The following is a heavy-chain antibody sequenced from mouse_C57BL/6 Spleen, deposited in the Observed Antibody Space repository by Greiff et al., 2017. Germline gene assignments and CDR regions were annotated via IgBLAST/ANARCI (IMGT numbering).Heavy chain of an antibody. D-gene: IGHD1-1*01. J-gene: IGHJ3*01. Sequence: VQLQQSGPELVKPGASVKIFCKASGYSFTGFYMNWVKQSPEKRLEWIGEVNPSTGGTTYNQKFKAKATLTVDKSSSTAYMRLKNLTSEDSAVYYCAIPYYYSSIYAFDYWGQGTLVTVSA. CDR3: AIPYYYSSIYAFDY. CDR1: GYSFTGFY. V-gene: IGHV1-42*01. CDR2: VNPSTGGT.